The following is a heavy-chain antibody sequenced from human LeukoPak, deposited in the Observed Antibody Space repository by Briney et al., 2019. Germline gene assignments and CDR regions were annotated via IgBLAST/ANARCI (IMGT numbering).Heavy chain of an antibody. CDR1: VFTERSNY. Sequence: GGSLRLSCAASVFTERSNYISWVRQAPLNRLPRVSVIYSGGSTYYADSVKCRFTISRDNSKNTLYLQMNSLRAEDTAVYYCARDGGPPGTYWGQGTLVTVSS. D-gene: IGHD3-16*01. CDR3: ARDGGPPGTY. CDR2: IYSGGST. V-gene: IGHV3-53*01. J-gene: IGHJ4*02.